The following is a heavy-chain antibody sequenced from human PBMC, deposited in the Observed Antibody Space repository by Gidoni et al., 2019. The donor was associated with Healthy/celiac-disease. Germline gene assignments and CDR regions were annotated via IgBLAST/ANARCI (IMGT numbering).Heavy chain of an antibody. D-gene: IGHD4-17*01. CDR3: AKDIDYGDRGGRWWYFDL. CDR1: GFTFDDYA. J-gene: IGHJ2*01. Sequence: EVQLVESGGGLVQPGRSLRLSCAASGFTFDDYAMHWVRQAPGKGLEWVSGISWNSGSIGYADSVKGRFTISRDNAKNSLYLQMNSLRAEDTALYYCAKDIDYGDRGGRWWYFDLWGRGTLVTVSS. V-gene: IGHV3-9*01. CDR2: ISWNSGSI.